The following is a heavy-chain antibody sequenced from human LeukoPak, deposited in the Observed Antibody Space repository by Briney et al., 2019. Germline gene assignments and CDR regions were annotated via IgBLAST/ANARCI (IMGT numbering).Heavy chain of an antibody. CDR1: GGSISSGGYY. CDR2: VYASGAT. CDR3: ARHGKGVTYFYTFDI. V-gene: IGHV4-61*09. J-gene: IGHJ3*02. Sequence: SQTLSLTCTVSGGSISSGGYYWSWIRQPPGEGLEWIGYVYASGATNSNPSLKSRVTISVDTSKNQFSLKLSSVTAADTAVYYCARHGKGVTYFYTFDIWGQGTVVAVSS. D-gene: IGHD2/OR15-2a*01.